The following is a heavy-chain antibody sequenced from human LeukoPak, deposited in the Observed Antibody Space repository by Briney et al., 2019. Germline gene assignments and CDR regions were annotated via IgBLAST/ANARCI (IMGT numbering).Heavy chain of an antibody. CDR2: IYTSGSP. Sequence: SQTLSLTCTVSGDSISSNSYYWSWLRQPAGTGLEWIGRIYTSGSPNYNPSLKSRVSISVDTSKSQFSLNLSSVTAADTAVYYCARSWAGFDYWGQGTLVTVSS. V-gene: IGHV4-61*02. D-gene: IGHD6-13*01. J-gene: IGHJ4*02. CDR1: GDSISSNSYY. CDR3: ARSWAGFDY.